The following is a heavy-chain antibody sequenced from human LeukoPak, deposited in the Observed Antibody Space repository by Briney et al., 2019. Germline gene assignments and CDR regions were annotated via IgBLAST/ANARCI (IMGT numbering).Heavy chain of an antibody. V-gene: IGHV3-66*01. CDR2: IYSGGST. J-gene: IGHJ5*02. D-gene: IGHD3-10*01. Sequence: SGGSLRLSCAASGFTFSDYYMSWVRQAPGKGLERVSVIYSGGSTYYADSVKGRFTISRDNSKNTLYLQMNSLRAEDTAVYYCARERVYYYGSGSYYNWFDPWGQGTLVTVSS. CDR3: ARERVYYYGSGSYYNWFDP. CDR1: GFTFSDYY.